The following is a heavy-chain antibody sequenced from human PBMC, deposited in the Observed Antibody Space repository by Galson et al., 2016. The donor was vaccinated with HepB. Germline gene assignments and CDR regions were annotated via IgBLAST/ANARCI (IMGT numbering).Heavy chain of an antibody. CDR1: GYTFASYN. Sequence: SVKVSCKASGYTFASYNMHWVRQAPGQGLEWVGVINPNDGTTNYAQKFQGRLTMTRDTSTTTVYMELSSLRSEDTAVYYCARDGWGAMTTLTLWYFDCWGQGTLVTVSS. J-gene: IGHJ4*02. CDR3: ARDGWGAMTTLTLWYFDC. V-gene: IGHV1-46*01. CDR2: INPNDGTT. D-gene: IGHD4-11*01.